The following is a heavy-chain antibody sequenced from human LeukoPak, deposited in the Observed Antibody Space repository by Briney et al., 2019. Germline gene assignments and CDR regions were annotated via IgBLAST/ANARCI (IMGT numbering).Heavy chain of an antibody. J-gene: IGHJ4*02. CDR1: VVSFYDYA. CDR3: AKDRPVATNLHHFDH. V-gene: IGHV3-9*01. D-gene: IGHD5-12*01. Sequence: GGTLRLSSVVSVVSFYDYAMHWGRQGPGKAVGWGSVISCNGNKMAYAYSVKGVVTISIDNAQNSLYLQMTSLRPADTAFYYCAKDRPVATNLHHFDHWGLGTLVTVSS. CDR2: ISCNGNKM.